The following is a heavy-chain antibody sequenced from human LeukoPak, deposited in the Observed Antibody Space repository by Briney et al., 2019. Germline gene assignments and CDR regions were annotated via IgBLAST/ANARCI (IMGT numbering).Heavy chain of an antibody. V-gene: IGHV1-2*02. Sequence: GASVKVSCKASGYTFTDYSMNWVRQAPGQGLEWMGWISPDSGGTKSAQKFQSRATMTRDTSINTAYMELRSLRSDDTAVYYCARDYFGSGRYSPFDPWGQGTLITVSS. D-gene: IGHD3-10*01. CDR3: ARDYFGSGRYSPFDP. CDR1: GYTFTDYS. CDR2: ISPDSGGT. J-gene: IGHJ5*02.